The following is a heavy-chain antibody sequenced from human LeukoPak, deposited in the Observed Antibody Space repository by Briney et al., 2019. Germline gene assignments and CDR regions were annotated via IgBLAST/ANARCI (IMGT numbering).Heavy chain of an antibody. CDR2: ISGSGGST. CDR1: GFTFSSYA. CDR3: AKASYSSGWYEDY. Sequence: GGSLRLSCAASGFTFSSYAMSWVRQAPGKGLEWVSAISGSGGSTYCADSVKGRFTISRDNSKNTLYLQMDSLRAEDTAVYYCAKASYSSGWYEDYWGQGTLVTVSS. J-gene: IGHJ4*02. V-gene: IGHV3-23*01. D-gene: IGHD6-19*01.